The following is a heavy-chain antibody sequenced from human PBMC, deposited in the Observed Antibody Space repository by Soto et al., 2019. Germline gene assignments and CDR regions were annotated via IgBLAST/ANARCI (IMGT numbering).Heavy chain of an antibody. V-gene: IGHV4-61*01. CDR2: IYYSGST. Sequence: SETLSLTCTVSGGSVISGSYYWIWIRQPPGKGLEWIGYIYYSGSTNYNPSLKSRVTISVDTSKNQFSLKLSSVTAADTAVYYCARAVAGYWFDPWGQGTLVTVSS. J-gene: IGHJ5*02. D-gene: IGHD6-19*01. CDR1: GGSVISGSYY. CDR3: ARAVAGYWFDP.